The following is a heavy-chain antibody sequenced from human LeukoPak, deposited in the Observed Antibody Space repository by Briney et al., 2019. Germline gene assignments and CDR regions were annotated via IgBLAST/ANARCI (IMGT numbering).Heavy chain of an antibody. CDR3: ARGRYCRSTSCYTPTIPRFDP. CDR1: GYTFTSYA. Sequence: ASVKVACKSSGYTFTSYAMHWVRQAPGQWFEWMGWINACTGNTKYSQKFQGRVTITRDTFASTAYMELSSLRSEDTAVYYCARGRYCRSTSCYTPTIPRFDPWGQGTLVTVSS. CDR2: INACTGNT. V-gene: IGHV1-3*01. D-gene: IGHD2-2*02. J-gene: IGHJ5*02.